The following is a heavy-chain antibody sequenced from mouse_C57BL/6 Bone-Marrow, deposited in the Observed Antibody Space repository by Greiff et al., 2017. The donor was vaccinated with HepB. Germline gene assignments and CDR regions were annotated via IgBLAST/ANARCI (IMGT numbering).Heavy chain of an antibody. Sequence: EVKLVESGGGLVKPGGSLKLSCAASGFTFSDYAMHWVRQAPEKGLEWVAYISSGSSTIYYADTVKGRFTISRDNAKNTLFLQMTSLRSEDTAMYYCARTGKGYYAMDYWGQGTSVTVSS. CDR2: ISSGSSTI. CDR1: GFTFSDYA. D-gene: IGHD1-3*01. V-gene: IGHV5-17*01. CDR3: ARTGKGYYAMDY. J-gene: IGHJ4*01.